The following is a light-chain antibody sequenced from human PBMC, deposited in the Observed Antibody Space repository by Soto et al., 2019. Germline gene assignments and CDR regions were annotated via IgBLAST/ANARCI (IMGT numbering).Light chain of an antibody. CDR2: GAS. CDR3: QQFGSSPPRIT. V-gene: IGKV3-20*01. Sequence: EIVLTQSPGTRPFSPGEKATLSCRASQSVSSSYLAWYQQKPGQAPRLLIYGASSRATGIPDRFSGSGSGTDFTLTISRLEPEDFAVYYCQQFGSSPPRITFGQGTRLEIK. J-gene: IGKJ5*01. CDR1: QSVSSSY.